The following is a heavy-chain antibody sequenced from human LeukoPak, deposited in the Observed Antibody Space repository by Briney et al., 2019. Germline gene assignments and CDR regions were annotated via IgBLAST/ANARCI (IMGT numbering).Heavy chain of an antibody. CDR1: GFTFSSYG. V-gene: IGHV3-30*18. D-gene: IGHD3-22*01. Sequence: PGGSLRLSCAAPGFTFSSYGMHWGRQAPGKGLEWVAVISSDERNKYYADSVTGRFTISRDNSKNTLYLQMNSLRAEDTAVYYCAKDLTPEEYYYDSSGYRLGAFDIWGQGTMVTVSS. CDR2: ISSDERNK. J-gene: IGHJ3*02. CDR3: AKDLTPEEYYYDSSGYRLGAFDI.